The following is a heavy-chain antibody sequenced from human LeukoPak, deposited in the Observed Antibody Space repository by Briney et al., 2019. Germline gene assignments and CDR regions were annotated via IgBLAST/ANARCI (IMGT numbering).Heavy chain of an antibody. Sequence: GGSLRLSCAASGFTFSSYDMSWVRQAPGKGLQWVSAVSSGGDRTYYADSVKGRFSISRDNSKYTLYLQMNSLSADDTAVYYCASGGGYCSTTSCYVLYYWGQGALVTVSS. CDR3: ASGGGYCSTTSCYVLYY. CDR2: VSSGGDRT. J-gene: IGHJ4*02. D-gene: IGHD2-2*01. CDR1: GFTFSSYD. V-gene: IGHV3-23*01.